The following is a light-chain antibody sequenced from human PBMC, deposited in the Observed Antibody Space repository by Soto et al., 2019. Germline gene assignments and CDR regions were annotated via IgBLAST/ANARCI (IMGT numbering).Light chain of an antibody. J-gene: IGLJ2*01. V-gene: IGLV2-14*01. CDR2: EAA. Sequence: QSALTQPASVSGSPGQSITISCTGTSNDIGANNYVSWYQHHPGKAPKILIYEAANRPSGVSHRFSGSKSANTASLTISGLQAEDEADYFCTSYTSTSTLVFGGGTQLTV. CDR3: TSYTSTSTLV. CDR1: SNDIGANNY.